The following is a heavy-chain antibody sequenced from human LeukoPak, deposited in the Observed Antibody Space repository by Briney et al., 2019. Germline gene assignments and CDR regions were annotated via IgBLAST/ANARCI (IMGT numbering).Heavy chain of an antibody. CDR1: GGSISSYY. CDR2: IYYSRSN. Sequence: SETLSLTCTVSGGSISSYYWSWMRQSPGKGLVGFGYIYYSRSNNYNTSLRSRVTISVGTSKNHFFLMLSYVTAADTAVYYCAREANYGDFTYYHMDVWGKETTVTVSS. D-gene: IGHD4-17*01. V-gene: IGHV4-59*01. J-gene: IGHJ6*03. CDR3: AREANYGDFTYYHMDV.